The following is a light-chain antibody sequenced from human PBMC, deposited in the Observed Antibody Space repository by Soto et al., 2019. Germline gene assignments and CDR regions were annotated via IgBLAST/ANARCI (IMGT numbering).Light chain of an antibody. CDR2: YNN. J-gene: IGLJ3*02. Sequence: QSVLTQAPSVSGTPGQRVTISCSGGRSDLGSNYVYWYQQFPGAAPKLLIYYNNQRPSGVPDRFSGSKSGTSASLAISGLRSEDEADYYCAAWGASLSGPVFGGGTQLTVL. V-gene: IGLV1-47*02. CDR1: RSDLGSNY. CDR3: AAWGASLSGPV.